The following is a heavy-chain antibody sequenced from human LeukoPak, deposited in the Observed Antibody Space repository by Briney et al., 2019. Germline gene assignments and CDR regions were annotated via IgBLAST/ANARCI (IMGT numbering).Heavy chain of an antibody. CDR2: IYHSGST. CDR1: GGSISSSNW. D-gene: IGHD2-8*01. CDR3: ARDSPPAYCTSGSCYFDQ. Sequence: SETLSLTCAVSGGSISSSNWWSWVRQPPGKGLEWIGEIYHSGSTNYNPSLKSRVTISRDTSKNEFSLNLTSVTAADTALYYCARDSPPAYCTSGSCYFDQWGQGTLVTVSS. J-gene: IGHJ4*02. V-gene: IGHV4-4*02.